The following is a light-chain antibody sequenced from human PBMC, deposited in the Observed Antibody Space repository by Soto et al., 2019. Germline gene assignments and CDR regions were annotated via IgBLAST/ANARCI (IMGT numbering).Light chain of an antibody. V-gene: IGKV3-15*01. Sequence: EIVMTQSPATLSVSPGERATLSCRASQSVSSNLAWYQQKPGQAPRLLIYGASARATGIPARFSGSGSGTEFTLTISSLQSEDFAVYYCQQYNNSPYSFGQGTKLVIK. J-gene: IGKJ2*03. CDR2: GAS. CDR1: QSVSSN. CDR3: QQYNNSPYS.